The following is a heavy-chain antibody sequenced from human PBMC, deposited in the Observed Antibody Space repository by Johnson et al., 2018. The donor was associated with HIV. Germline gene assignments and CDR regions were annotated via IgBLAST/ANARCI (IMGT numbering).Heavy chain of an antibody. Sequence: VQLVESGGDLVKPGGSLRLSCAASGFTFSNAWMSWVRQAPGKGLEWVGRIQSKTDGGTNDYAATVQGRFTISRDDSKNTLFLRMNRLKTEDTAVYYCTTGRYSSSADAFDIWGQGTMVTVSS. CDR3: TTGRYSSSADAFDI. J-gene: IGHJ3*02. D-gene: IGHD6-13*01. CDR1: GFTFSNAW. CDR2: IQSKTDGGTN. V-gene: IGHV3-15*01.